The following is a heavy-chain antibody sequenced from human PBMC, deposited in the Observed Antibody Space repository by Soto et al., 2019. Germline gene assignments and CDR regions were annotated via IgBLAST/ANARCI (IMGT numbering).Heavy chain of an antibody. V-gene: IGHV3-30-3*01. J-gene: IGHJ4*02. Sequence: QVQLVESGGGVVQPGRSLRLSCAASGFTFSSYAMHWVRQAPGKGLEWVAVISYDGSNKYYADSVKGRFTISRDNSKNTLYLQMNSLRAEDTAVYYCARDDLGYGYGTPSDYWGQGTLVTVSS. CDR1: GFTFSSYA. CDR2: ISYDGSNK. D-gene: IGHD5-18*01. CDR3: ARDDLGYGYGTPSDY.